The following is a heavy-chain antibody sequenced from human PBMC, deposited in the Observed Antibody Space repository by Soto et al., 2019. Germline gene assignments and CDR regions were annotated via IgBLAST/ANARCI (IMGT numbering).Heavy chain of an antibody. CDR2: ISGSGGSA. Sequence: GGSLRLSCAASGFTFSSYAMSWVRQAPGKGLEWVSAISGSGGSAYYADSVKGRFTISRDNSKNTLYLQMNSLRAEDTAVYYCEANDFWSGYYFDYWGQGTLVTVSS. V-gene: IGHV3-23*01. CDR1: GFTFSSYA. D-gene: IGHD3-3*01. J-gene: IGHJ4*02. CDR3: EANDFWSGYYFDY.